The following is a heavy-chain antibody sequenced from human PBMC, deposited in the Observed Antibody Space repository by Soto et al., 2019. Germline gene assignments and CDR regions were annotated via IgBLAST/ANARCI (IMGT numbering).Heavy chain of an antibody. V-gene: IGHV1-46*01. J-gene: IGHJ4*02. Sequence: AASVKVSCKASGYTFTSCYMHWVRQAPGQGLEWMGIINPSGGSTSYAQKFQGRVTMTRDTSTSTVYMELSSLRSEDTAVYYCARDSRDYYDSSGYVYWGQGTLVTVSS. CDR3: ARDSRDYYDSSGYVY. D-gene: IGHD3-22*01. CDR1: GYTFTSCY. CDR2: INPSGGST.